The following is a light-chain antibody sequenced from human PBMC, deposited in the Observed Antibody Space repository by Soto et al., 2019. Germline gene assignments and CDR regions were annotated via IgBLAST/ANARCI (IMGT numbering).Light chain of an antibody. CDR3: QQYKAYPYT. Sequence: DIQMTQSPSTLSASVGDRVTITCRASQSISSWLAWYQQKPGKATKLLIYKASSLESGVPSRVSGSGSGTEVTLTISGLQPDDFATYDCQQYKAYPYTFAQGIKVDI. CDR2: KAS. J-gene: IGKJ2*01. V-gene: IGKV1-5*03. CDR1: QSISSW.